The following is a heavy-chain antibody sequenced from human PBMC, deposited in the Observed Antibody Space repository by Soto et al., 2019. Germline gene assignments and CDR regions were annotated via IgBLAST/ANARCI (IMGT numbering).Heavy chain of an antibody. Sequence: QVQLVQSGAEVKKPGASVKVSCKASGYTFTSYAMHWVRQAPGQRLEWMGWINAGNGNTKYAQKFQGRATIIRDTAASTAYMELSSLRSEDTAVYYCASRQVVAGTNDYYYGMDVWGQGTTVTVSS. CDR1: GYTFTSYA. V-gene: IGHV1-3*01. CDR3: ASRQVVAGTNDYYYGMDV. CDR2: INAGNGNT. J-gene: IGHJ6*02. D-gene: IGHD6-19*01.